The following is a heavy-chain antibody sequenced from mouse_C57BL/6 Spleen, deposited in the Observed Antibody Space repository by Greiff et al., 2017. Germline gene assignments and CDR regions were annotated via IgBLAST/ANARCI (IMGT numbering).Heavy chain of an antibody. CDR3: ACGGDGYYDALDY. CDR1: GYTFTSYG. CDR2: IYPRSGNT. Sequence: VKLQESGAELARPGASVKLSCKASGYTFTSYGIRWVKQRTGQGLEWIGEIYPRSGNTYYNEKFKGKATLTADKSSSTAYMELRSLTSEDSAVYFCACGGDGYYDALDYWGQGTSVTVAS. D-gene: IGHD2-3*01. J-gene: IGHJ4*01. V-gene: IGHV1-81*01.